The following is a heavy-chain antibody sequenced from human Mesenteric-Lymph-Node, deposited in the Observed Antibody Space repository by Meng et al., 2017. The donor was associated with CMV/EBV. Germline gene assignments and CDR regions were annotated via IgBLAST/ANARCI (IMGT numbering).Heavy chain of an antibody. V-gene: IGHV4-34*01. CDR3: ARHQRWLKSEGGFNY. CDR2: INHSGST. Sequence: QGQIQQWGAGLLKPSETRSLTCAVYGGSFSGYYWSWIRQPPGKGLEWIGEINHSGSTNYNPSLKSRVTISVDTSKNQFSLKLSSVTAADTAVYYCARHQRWLKSEGGFNYWGQGTLVTVSS. J-gene: IGHJ4*02. CDR1: GGSFSGYY. D-gene: IGHD4-23*01.